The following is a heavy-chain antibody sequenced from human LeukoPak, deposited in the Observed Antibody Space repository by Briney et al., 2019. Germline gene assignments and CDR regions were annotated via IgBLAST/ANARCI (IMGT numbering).Heavy chain of an antibody. CDR3: ARGGDTMIVVVPDY. J-gene: IGHJ4*02. D-gene: IGHD3-22*01. CDR1: GFTFSSYS. Sequence: GGSLRLSCAASGFTFSSYSMNWVRQAPGKGLEWVSSISSSSSYIYYADSVKGRFTISRDNAKNSLYLQMNSLRAEVTAVYYCARGGDTMIVVVPDYWGQGTLVTVSS. V-gene: IGHV3-21*01. CDR2: ISSSSSYI.